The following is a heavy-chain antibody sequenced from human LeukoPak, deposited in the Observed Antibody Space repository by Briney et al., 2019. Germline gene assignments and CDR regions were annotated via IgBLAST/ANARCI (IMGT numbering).Heavy chain of an antibody. V-gene: IGHV1-18*01. D-gene: IGHD1-7*01. CDR2: ISAYNGNT. J-gene: IGHJ4*02. CDR1: GYTFTSYG. CDR3: TGDINWNYGY. Sequence: GASVKVSCKASGYTFTSYGISWVRQAPGQGLEWMGWISAYNGNTNYAQKLQGRVTMTTDTSTSTAYMELSRLTSDDTAVYYCTGDINWNYGYWGQGTLVTVSS.